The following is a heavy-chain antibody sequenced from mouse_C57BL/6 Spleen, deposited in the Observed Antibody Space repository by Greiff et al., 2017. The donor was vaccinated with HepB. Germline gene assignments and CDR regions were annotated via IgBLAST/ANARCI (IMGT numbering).Heavy chain of an antibody. CDR2: ISDGGSYT. Sequence: EVKLVESGGGLVKPGGSLKLSCAASGFTFSSYAMSWVRQTPEKRLEWVATISDGGSYTYYPDNVKGRFTISRDNAKSNLYLQMSHLKSEDTAMYYCARTSNWEGAMDYWGQGTSVTVSS. CDR1: GFTFSSYA. CDR3: ARTSNWEGAMDY. J-gene: IGHJ4*01. V-gene: IGHV5-4*03. D-gene: IGHD4-1*01.